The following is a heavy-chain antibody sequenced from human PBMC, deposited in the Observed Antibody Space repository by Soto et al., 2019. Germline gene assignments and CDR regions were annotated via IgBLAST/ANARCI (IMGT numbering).Heavy chain of an antibody. CDR3: AVGANGVSRRLTYYYCYYMDV. J-gene: IGHJ6*03. Sequence: GASVEVSCKASGGTYSSYTISWVRQAPGQGHEWMGRIIPILGIANYAQKFQGRVTITADKSTSTSYIELSSLRSEDTAVYYCAVGANGVSRRLTYYYCYYMDVWGKGTTVTVSS. V-gene: IGHV1-69*02. D-gene: IGHD2-8*01. CDR2: IIPILGIA. CDR1: GGTYSSYT.